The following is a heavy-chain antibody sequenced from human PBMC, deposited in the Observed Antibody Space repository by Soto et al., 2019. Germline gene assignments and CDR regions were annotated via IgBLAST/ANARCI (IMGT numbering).Heavy chain of an antibody. V-gene: IGHV3-30*18. CDR3: AKDIKCEDFTYGYFYYGMDV. CDR1: GFTFSDCS. D-gene: IGHD3-10*01. J-gene: IGHJ6*02. CDR2: TSYNGNNK. Sequence: GGSLRLSCAASGFTFSDCSMHWVRQAPGKGLEWVASTSYNGNNKYYGDSVKGRFTISRDNSKNTLHLEMITLRPEDAAVYYCAKDIKCEDFTYGYFYYGMDVWGQGTTVTVSS.